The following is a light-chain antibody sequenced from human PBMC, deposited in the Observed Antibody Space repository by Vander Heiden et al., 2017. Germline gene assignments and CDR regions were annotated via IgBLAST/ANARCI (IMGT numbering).Light chain of an antibody. CDR2: AAS. CDR3: QQRDRTPFN. J-gene: IGKJ2*01. CDR1: ERIDHY. Sequence: DIQMTQSPPSLSASLGDRVTITCRASERIDHYLNWYRQKPGKGPELLIYAASKLQSWVPSRFSGSGSGTDFTLTIARRRPEDFATYYCQQRDRTPFNFGQGTKMDI. V-gene: IGKV1-39*01.